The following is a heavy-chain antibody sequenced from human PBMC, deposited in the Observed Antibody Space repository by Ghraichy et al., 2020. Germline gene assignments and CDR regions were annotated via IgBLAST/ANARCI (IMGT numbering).Heavy chain of an antibody. Sequence: GGSLRLSCAASGFTVSNKYMSWVRQAPGKGLECVSVIYSDGITYYTDSVKGRFTISRDNSKNILYLQMNSLRAEDTAVYHCASGDGWATPTGWDYLDYWGQGTLVTVSS. CDR2: IYSDGIT. CDR1: GFTVSNKY. J-gene: IGHJ4*02. V-gene: IGHV3-66*01. CDR3: ASGDGWATPTGWDYLDY. D-gene: IGHD2-8*02.